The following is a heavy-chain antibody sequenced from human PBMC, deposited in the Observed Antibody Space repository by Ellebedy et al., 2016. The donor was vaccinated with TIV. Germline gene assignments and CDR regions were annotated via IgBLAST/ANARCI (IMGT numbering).Heavy chain of an antibody. CDR3: ARDKTVTTFDY. J-gene: IGHJ4*02. CDR2: ISYDGRNN. CDR1: GLTFSSHA. D-gene: IGHD4-17*01. V-gene: IGHV3-30*04. Sequence: GGSLRLSCAASGLTFSSHAMHWVRQAPGKGLECVAIISYDGRNNKYADSVKGRFIISRDNSKNTLYLHMTSLRAEDTALYYCARDKTVTTFDYWGQGALVTVSS.